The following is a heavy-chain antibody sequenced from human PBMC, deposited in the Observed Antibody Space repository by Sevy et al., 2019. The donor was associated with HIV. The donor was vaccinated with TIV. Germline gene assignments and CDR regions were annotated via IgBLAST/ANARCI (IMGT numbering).Heavy chain of an antibody. CDR2: IYHSGST. V-gene: IGHV4-38-2*01. D-gene: IGHD6-13*01. J-gene: IGHJ5*02. CDR1: GYSISSGYY. CDR3: ARRGSWYWFDP. Sequence: SETLSLTCAVSGYSISSGYYWGWIRQPPGKGLEWIGSIYHSGSTYYNPSLKSRVTISVDTSKNQFSLKLSSVTAADTAVYYCARRGSWYWFDPWGQGTLVTVSS.